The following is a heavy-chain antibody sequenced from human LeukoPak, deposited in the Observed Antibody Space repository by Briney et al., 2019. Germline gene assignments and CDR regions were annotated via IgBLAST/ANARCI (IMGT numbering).Heavy chain of an antibody. CDR2: IYYSGST. Sequence: SETLSLTCTVSGGSISSYYWSWIRQPPGKGLEWIGYIYYSGSTNYNPSLKSRVTISVDTSKNQFSLKLSSVTAADTAVYYCARVVSGYSYGYHFDYWGQGTLVTVSS. CDR3: ARVVSGYSYGYHFDY. CDR1: GGSISSYY. J-gene: IGHJ4*02. V-gene: IGHV4-59*01. D-gene: IGHD5-18*01.